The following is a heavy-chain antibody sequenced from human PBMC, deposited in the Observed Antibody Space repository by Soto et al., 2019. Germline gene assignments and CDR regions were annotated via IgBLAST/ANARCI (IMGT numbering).Heavy chain of an antibody. V-gene: IGHV2-5*02. CDR2: IYWDDDK. D-gene: IGHD3-16*01. CDR1: GFSLTTRGVG. CDR3: AHIPNYYQYDWFDP. J-gene: IGHJ5*02. Sequence: QITLKESGPTLVKPTQTLTLTCTFSGFSLTTRGVGVGWIRQPPGKALECLALIYWDDDKRYSPSLQSRLSITKETSKNQVVLTMTNVDPVDTATYYCAHIPNYYQYDWFDPWGQGTLVPVSS.